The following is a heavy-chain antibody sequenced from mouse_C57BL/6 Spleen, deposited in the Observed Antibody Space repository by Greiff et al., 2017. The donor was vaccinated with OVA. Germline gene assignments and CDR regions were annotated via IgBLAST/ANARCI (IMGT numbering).Heavy chain of an antibody. Sequence: EVKVVESEGGLVQPGSSMKLSCTASGFTFSDYYMAWVRQVPEKGLEWVANINYDGSSTYYLDSLKSRFIISRDNAKNILYLQMSSLKSEDTATYYCARDWFDYWGQGTTLTVSS. CDR1: GFTFSDYY. J-gene: IGHJ2*01. CDR3: ARDWFDY. V-gene: IGHV5-16*01. CDR2: INYDGSST.